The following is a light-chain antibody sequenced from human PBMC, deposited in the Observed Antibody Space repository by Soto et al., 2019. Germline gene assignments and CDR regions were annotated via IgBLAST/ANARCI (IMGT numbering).Light chain of an antibody. CDR3: AAWDDSLNAPV. J-gene: IGLJ1*01. Sequence: QSVLTQPPSVSEAPRQRVTISCSGSSSNIGNNAVNWYQQLPGKAPKLLIYYDDLLPSGVSDRFSGSKSGTSASLAISGLQSEDEADYYCAAWDDSLNAPVFGTGTKVNVL. CDR1: SSNIGNNA. CDR2: YDD. V-gene: IGLV1-36*01.